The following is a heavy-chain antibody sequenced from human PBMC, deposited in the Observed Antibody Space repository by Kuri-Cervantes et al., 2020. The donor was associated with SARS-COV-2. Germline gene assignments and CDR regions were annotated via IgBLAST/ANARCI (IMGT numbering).Heavy chain of an antibody. Sequence: SETLSLTCAVYGGSFSGYYWSWIRQPPGKGLERIGEINHSGSTNYNPSLKSRVTISVDTSKNQFSLKLSSVTAADTAVYYCAREGQDPGELLRWFDPWGHGTLVTVSS. D-gene: IGHD3-10*01. CDR2: INHSGST. V-gene: IGHV4-34*01. CDR1: GGSFSGYY. J-gene: IGHJ5*02. CDR3: AREGQDPGELLRWFDP.